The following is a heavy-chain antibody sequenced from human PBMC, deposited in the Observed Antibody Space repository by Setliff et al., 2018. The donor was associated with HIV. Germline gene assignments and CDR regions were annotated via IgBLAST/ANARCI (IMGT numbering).Heavy chain of an antibody. CDR1: GYIFTSYY. Sequence: ASVKVSCKASGYIFTSYYMHWVRQAPGQGLEWMGIINPSSGSTSYTQMFRGRVTMTSDTSTSTVYMELTSLTSEDTAMYFCAGVPGGGGNWFDPWGQGTLVTVSS. D-gene: IGHD3-16*01. V-gene: IGHV1-46*01. J-gene: IGHJ5*02. CDR3: AGVPGGGGNWFDP. CDR2: INPSSGST.